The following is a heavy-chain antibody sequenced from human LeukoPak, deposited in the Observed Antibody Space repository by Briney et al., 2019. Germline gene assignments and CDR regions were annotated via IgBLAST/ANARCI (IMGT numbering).Heavy chain of an antibody. CDR1: GGTFSSYA. V-gene: IGHV1-69*04. D-gene: IGHD1-26*01. J-gene: IGHJ4*02. CDR2: IIPILGIA. CDR3: AREPLSGSREFDY. Sequence: SVKVSCKASGGTFSSYAISWVRQAPGQGLEWMGRIIPILGIANYAQKFQGRVTITADKSTSTAYMELSSLRSEDTAVYYCAREPLSGSREFDYWGQGTLVTVSS.